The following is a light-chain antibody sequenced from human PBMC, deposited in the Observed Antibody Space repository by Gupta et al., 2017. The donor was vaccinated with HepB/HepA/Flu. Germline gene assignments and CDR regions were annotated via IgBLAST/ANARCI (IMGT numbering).Light chain of an antibody. J-gene: IGKJ1*01. CDR1: QSVRSSY. Sequence: EIVLTQSPGTLSLSPGERATLSCRASQSVRSSYLAWYQQKPGQAPRLLIYGVSSRAADIPDRFSGSGSGTDFTLTISRLEPEDFAVYYCLQDASSPRTFGQGTKVEIK. V-gene: IGKV3-20*01. CDR2: GVS. CDR3: LQDASSPRT.